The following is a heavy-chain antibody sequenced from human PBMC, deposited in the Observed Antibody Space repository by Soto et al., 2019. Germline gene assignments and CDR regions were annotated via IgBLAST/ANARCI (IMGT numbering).Heavy chain of an antibody. D-gene: IGHD2-15*01. V-gene: IGHV3-21*01. CDR3: PRDGGVAATLANYFDY. CDR1: GFTFNSYS. Sequence: PGGSLRLSCAASGFTFNSYSMNWVRQAPGKGLEWVSSMSRSSRYIYYADSVKGRFTISRDNARNSVYLQMNSLRAEDTAVYYCPRDGGVAATLANYFDYWGQGT. CDR2: MSRSSRYI. J-gene: IGHJ4*02.